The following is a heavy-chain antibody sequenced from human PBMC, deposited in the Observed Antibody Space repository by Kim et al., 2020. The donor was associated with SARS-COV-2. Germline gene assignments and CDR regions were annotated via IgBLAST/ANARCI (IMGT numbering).Heavy chain of an antibody. CDR2: INHSGST. J-gene: IGHJ3*02. Sequence: SETLSLTCAVYGGSFSGYYWSWIRQPPGKGLEWIGEINHSGSTNYNPSLKSRVTISVDTSKNQFSLKLSSVTAADTAVYYCARVAEGPDSSGYPQALPLSDAFDIWGQGTMVTVSS. V-gene: IGHV4-34*01. CDR3: ARVAEGPDSSGYPQALPLSDAFDI. CDR1: GGSFSGYY. D-gene: IGHD3-22*01.